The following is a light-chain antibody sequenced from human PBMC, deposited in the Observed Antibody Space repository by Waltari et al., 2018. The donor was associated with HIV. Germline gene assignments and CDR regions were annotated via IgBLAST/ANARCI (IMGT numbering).Light chain of an antibody. J-gene: IGLJ3*02. V-gene: IGLV1-40*01. CDR3: QSYDRISWV. Sequence: QSVLTQPPSVSGAPGQRVTISCTGSSSNIGAGYDVHWYQQLPGTAPKLLIYSSSDRAWGVPDRFSGSKSGTSASLVITGLQAEDEADYYCQSYDRISWVFGAGTKLTVL. CDR1: SSNIGAGYD. CDR2: SSS.